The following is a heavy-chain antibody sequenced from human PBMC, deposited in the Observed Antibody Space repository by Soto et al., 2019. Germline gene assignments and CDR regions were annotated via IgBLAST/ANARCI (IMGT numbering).Heavy chain of an antibody. J-gene: IGHJ6*02. CDR3: ARGGYYDSSGSRNYHYYGMDV. CDR1: GYSFSSYG. Sequence: GASVKVSCKASGYSFSSYGLSWVRQAPGQGLEWLGWISPYNDDTRYAQKLQGRVTMTTDTSTRTAYMALRSLKSDDTAVYFCARGGYYDSSGSRNYHYYGMDVWGQGTTVTVSS. CDR2: ISPYNDDT. D-gene: IGHD3-22*01. V-gene: IGHV1-18*01.